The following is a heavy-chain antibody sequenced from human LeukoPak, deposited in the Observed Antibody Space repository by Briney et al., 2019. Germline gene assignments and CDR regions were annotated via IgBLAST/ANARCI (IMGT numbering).Heavy chain of an antibody. CDR2: IYYSGST. V-gene: IGHV4-61*05. CDR3: ARAVEGATHFDY. D-gene: IGHD1-26*01. Sequence: SETLSLTCTVSGGSISSNSYYWGWIRQPPGKGLEWIGYIYYSGSTNYNPSLKSRVTISVDTSKNQFSLKLSSVTAADTAVYYCARAVEGATHFDYWGQGTLVTVSS. CDR1: GGSISSNSYY. J-gene: IGHJ4*02.